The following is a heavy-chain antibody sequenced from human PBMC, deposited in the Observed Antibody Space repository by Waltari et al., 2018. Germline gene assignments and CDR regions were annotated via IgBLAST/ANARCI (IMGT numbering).Heavy chain of an antibody. CDR2: INHRGRP. D-gene: IGHD3-16*02. V-gene: IGHV4-34*01. Sequence: QVQLQQWGAGLLKPSETLSLTCAVYGGSFSGYYWSWIRQPPGKGLEWIGEINHRGRPNYNPPLKIGITKPVETSKSNFSLKLSSVPAADTAVNYCARDRGLRRLSTFEIWGQGQWSPSL. CDR3: ARDRGLRRLSTFEI. CDR1: GGSFSGYY. J-gene: IGHJ3*02.